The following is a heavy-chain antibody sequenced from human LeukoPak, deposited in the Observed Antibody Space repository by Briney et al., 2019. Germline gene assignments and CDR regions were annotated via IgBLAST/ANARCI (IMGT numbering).Heavy chain of an antibody. CDR2: IYYSGST. CDR3: ARTNFNYYFDY. V-gene: IGHV4-59*01. Sequence: SETPSLTCTVSGGSISSYYWSWIRQPPGKGLEWIGYIYYSGSTNYNPSLKSRVTISVDTSKNQFSLKLSSVTAADTAVYYCARTNFNYYFDYWGQGTLVTVSS. J-gene: IGHJ4*02. D-gene: IGHD1-1*01. CDR1: GGSISSYY.